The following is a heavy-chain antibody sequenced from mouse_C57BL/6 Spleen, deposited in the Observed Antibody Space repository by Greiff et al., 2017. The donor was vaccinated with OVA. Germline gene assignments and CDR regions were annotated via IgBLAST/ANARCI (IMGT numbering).Heavy chain of an antibody. D-gene: IGHD2-4*01. J-gene: IGHJ4*01. V-gene: IGHV1-64*01. CDR2: IHPNSGST. Sequence: DQLQQPGAELVKPGASVKLSCKASGYTFTSYWMHWVKQRPGQGLEWIGMIHPNSGSTNYNEKFKSKATLTVDKSSSTAYMQLSSLTSEDSAVYYCANDYDYYYAMDYWGQGTSVTVSS. CDR1: GYTFTSYW. CDR3: ANDYDYYYAMDY.